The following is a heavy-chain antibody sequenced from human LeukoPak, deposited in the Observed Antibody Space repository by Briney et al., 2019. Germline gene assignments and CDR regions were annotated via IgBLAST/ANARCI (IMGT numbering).Heavy chain of an antibody. V-gene: IGHV3-21*01. CDR2: ISSSSSYI. D-gene: IGHD4-17*01. J-gene: IGHJ3*02. CDR3: ARASTVTHDAFDI. Sequence: PGGSLRLSCAASGFTFSSYSMNWVRQAPGKGLEWVSSISSSSSYIYYADSVKGRFTISRDNAKNSLYLQMNSLRAEDTAVYYCARASTVTHDAFDIWGQGTMVTVSS. CDR1: GFTFSSYS.